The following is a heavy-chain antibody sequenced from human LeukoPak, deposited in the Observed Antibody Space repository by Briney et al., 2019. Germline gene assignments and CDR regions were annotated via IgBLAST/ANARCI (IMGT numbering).Heavy chain of an antibody. Sequence: PSETLSLTCTVSGGSISSSSYYWGWIRQPPGKGLEWIGSIYYSGSTYYNPSLKSRVTISVDTSKNQFSLKLSSVTAADTAVYYCARDKDGVGGRIDYWGQGTLVTVSS. D-gene: IGHD2-8*01. J-gene: IGHJ4*02. CDR1: GGSISSSSYY. V-gene: IGHV4-39*07. CDR3: ARDKDGVGGRIDY. CDR2: IYYSGST.